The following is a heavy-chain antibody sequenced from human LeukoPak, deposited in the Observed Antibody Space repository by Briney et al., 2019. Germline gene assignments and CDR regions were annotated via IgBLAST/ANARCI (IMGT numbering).Heavy chain of an antibody. CDR2: IIPILGIA. D-gene: IGHD4-23*01. V-gene: IGHV1-69*04. Sequence: SVKVSCKASGGTFSSCAISWVRQAPGQGLEWMGRIIPILGIANYAQKFQGRVTITADKSTSTAYMELSSLRSEDTAVYYCANLVTPDYYYGMDVWGQGTTVTVSS. J-gene: IGHJ6*02. CDR3: ANLVTPDYYYGMDV. CDR1: GGTFSSCA.